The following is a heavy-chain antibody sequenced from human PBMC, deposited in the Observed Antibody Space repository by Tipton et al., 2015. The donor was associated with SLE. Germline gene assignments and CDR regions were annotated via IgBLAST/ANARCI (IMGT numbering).Heavy chain of an antibody. D-gene: IGHD4-23*01. CDR2: INHSGST. CDR3: ATTPRTVVTPTDAFDI. J-gene: IGHJ3*02. Sequence: TLSLTCAVYGGSFSGYYWSWIRQPPGKGLEWIGEINHSGSTNYNPSPKSRVTISVDTSKNQFSLKLSSVTAADTAVYYCATTPRTVVTPTDAFDIWGQGTMVTVSS. V-gene: IGHV4-34*01. CDR1: GGSFSGYY.